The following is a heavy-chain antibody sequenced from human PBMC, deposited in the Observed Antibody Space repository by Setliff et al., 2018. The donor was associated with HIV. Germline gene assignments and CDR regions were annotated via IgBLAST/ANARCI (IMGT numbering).Heavy chain of an antibody. CDR1: GYTFTSHT. CDR2: INAGNGNT. CDR3: ARGLSSTASPYFYYYYMDV. D-gene: IGHD2-2*01. Sequence: ASVKVSCKASGYTFTSHTIHWVRQAPGQGLGWMGWINAGNGNTQYSRNFQSRIIISRDTSASTTFMELSSLRSEDTAVYYCARGLSSTASPYFYYYYMDVWGKGTTVTVS. J-gene: IGHJ6*03. V-gene: IGHV1-3*01.